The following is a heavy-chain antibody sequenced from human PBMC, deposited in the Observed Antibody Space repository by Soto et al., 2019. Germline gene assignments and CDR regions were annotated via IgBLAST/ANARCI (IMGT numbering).Heavy chain of an antibody. D-gene: IGHD1-26*01. Sequence: QVQLVESGGGVVQPGRSLRLSCAASGFTFSSYAMHWVRQAPGKGLEWVAVISYDGSNKYYADSVKGRFTISRDNSKNTLYLQMNSLRAEDTAVYYCASPTQGGATYDAFDIWGQGTMVTVSS. CDR3: ASPTQGGATYDAFDI. CDR1: GFTFSSYA. J-gene: IGHJ3*02. V-gene: IGHV3-30-3*01. CDR2: ISYDGSNK.